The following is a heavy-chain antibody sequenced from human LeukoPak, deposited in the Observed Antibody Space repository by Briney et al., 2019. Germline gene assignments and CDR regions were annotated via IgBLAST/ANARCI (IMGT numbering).Heavy chain of an antibody. CDR1: GFTFSSYS. D-gene: IGHD2-2*01. CDR3: ARDRRSNGYCSSTSCYGRNYYYYYGMDV. CDR2: ISSSSSYI. V-gene: IGHV3-21*01. J-gene: IGHJ6*02. Sequence: GGSLRLSCAASGFTFSSYSMNWVRQAPGKGLEWVSSISSSSSYIYYADSVKGRFTISRDNAKNSPYLQMNSLRAEDTAVYYCARDRRSNGYCSSTSCYGRNYYYYYGMDVWGQGTTVTVSS.